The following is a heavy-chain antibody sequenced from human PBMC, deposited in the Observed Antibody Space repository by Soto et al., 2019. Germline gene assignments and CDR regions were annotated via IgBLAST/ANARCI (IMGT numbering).Heavy chain of an antibody. V-gene: IGHV3-30-3*01. CDR3: ARAQYYDSSGYQGYYYGMDV. CDR1: GFTFSSYA. J-gene: IGHJ6*02. Sequence: GGSLRLSCAASGFTFSSYAMHWVRQAPGKGLEWVAVISYDGSNKYYADSVKGRFTISRDNSNNTLYLQMNSLRAEDTAVYYCARAQYYDSSGYQGYYYGMDVWGQGTTVTVSS. D-gene: IGHD3-22*01. CDR2: ISYDGSNK.